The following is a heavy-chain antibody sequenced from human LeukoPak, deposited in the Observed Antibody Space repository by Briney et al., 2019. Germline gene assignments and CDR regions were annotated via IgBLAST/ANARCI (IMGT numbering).Heavy chain of an antibody. CDR3: AKDVSRVTTFYFDY. CDR2: ISGSGAGT. V-gene: IGHV3-23*01. CDR1: GFTFSSYA. J-gene: IGHJ4*02. D-gene: IGHD4-17*01. Sequence: GGSLRLSCAASGFTFSSYAMNWVRQAPGKGLEWVSAISGSGAGTYYADSVKGRFTISRDNSKNTLYLQMNSLRAEDTAVYYCAKDVSRVTTFYFDYWGQGTLVTVSS.